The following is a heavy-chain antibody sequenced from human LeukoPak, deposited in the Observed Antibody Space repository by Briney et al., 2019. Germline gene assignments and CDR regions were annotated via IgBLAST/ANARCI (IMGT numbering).Heavy chain of an antibody. J-gene: IGHJ4*02. CDR2: IYYSGST. CDR1: GGSISSSSYY. D-gene: IGHD3-22*01. Sequence: SETLSLTCTASGGSISSSSYYWGWIRQPPGKGLEWIGSIYYSGSTYYNPSLKSRVTISVDTSKNQFSLKLSSVTAADTAVYYCASYYYYDSSGYYFIGLWGQGTLVTVSS. V-gene: IGHV4-39*01. CDR3: ASYYYYDSSGYYFIGL.